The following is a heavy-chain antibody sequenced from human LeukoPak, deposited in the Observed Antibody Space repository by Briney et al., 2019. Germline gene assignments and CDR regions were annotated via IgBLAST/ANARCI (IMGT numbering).Heavy chain of an antibody. Sequence: GASVKVSCKASGYTFTSYGISWVRQAPGQGLEWMGWISAYNGNTNYAQKLQGRVTMTTDTSTSTAYMELSSLRSEDTAVYYCASGGVDTAMVNYYYYYMDVWGKGTTVTVSS. V-gene: IGHV1-18*01. CDR2: ISAYNGNT. CDR1: GYTFTSYG. CDR3: ASGGVDTAMVNYYYYYMDV. J-gene: IGHJ6*03. D-gene: IGHD5-18*01.